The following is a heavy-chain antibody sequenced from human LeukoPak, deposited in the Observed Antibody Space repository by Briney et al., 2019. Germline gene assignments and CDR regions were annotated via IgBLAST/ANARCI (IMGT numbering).Heavy chain of an antibody. CDR1: GYTFTGYY. CDR3: ARGQQSGSYYDAFDI. Sequence: SVKVSCKASGYTFTGYYMHWVRQAPGQGLEWMGRIIPILGIANYAQKFQGRVTITADKSTSTAYMELSSLRSEDTAVYYCARGQQSGSYYDAFDIWGQGTMVTVSS. V-gene: IGHV1-69*04. J-gene: IGHJ3*02. D-gene: IGHD1-26*01. CDR2: IIPILGIA.